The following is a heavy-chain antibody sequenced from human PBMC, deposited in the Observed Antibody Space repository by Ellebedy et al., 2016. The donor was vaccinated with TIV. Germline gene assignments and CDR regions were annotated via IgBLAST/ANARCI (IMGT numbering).Heavy chain of an antibody. CDR3: ARDRHCVGGRCYSV. V-gene: IGHV3-53*01. D-gene: IGHD2-15*01. CDR2: IYSGGDR. CDR1: GFTVNNNY. Sequence: GESLKISCAASGFTVNNNYMRWFRQAQGKGLEWVPLIYSGGDRYYAESVKGRFTISRDNSNNTVYLQMNSMRVEDTAVYYCARDRHCVGGRCYSVWGQGTLVTVSS. J-gene: IGHJ4*02.